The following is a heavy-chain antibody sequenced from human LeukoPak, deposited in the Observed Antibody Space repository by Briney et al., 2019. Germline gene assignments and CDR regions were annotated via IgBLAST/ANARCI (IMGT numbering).Heavy chain of an antibody. D-gene: IGHD5-12*01. CDR3: AKSDRGGYIIFDS. CDR2: ISGSGGNT. V-gene: IGHV3-23*01. J-gene: IGHJ4*02. Sequence: GGSLRLSCAASGFTFSSYAMSWVRQAPGKGLEWVSSISGSGGNTYYADSVKGRFTISRDNSKDTLYLQMNSLRAEDTAAYYCAKSDRGGYIIFDSWGQGTLVTVSS. CDR1: GFTFSSYA.